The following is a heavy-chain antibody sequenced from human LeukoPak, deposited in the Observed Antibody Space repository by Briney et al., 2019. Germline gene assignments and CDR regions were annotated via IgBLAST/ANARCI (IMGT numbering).Heavy chain of an antibody. CDR3: ARRSRLFLGTNY. V-gene: IGHV3-48*01. Sequence: GGSLRLSSAASGFTFSSYSMNWVRQAPGKGLEWVSYISSGSSTIYYADSVKGRFTISRDNAKNSLYLQMNSLRAEDTAVYYCARRSRLFLGTNYWGQGTLVTVSS. CDR1: GFTFSSYS. D-gene: IGHD3-3*01. CDR2: ISSGSSTI. J-gene: IGHJ4*02.